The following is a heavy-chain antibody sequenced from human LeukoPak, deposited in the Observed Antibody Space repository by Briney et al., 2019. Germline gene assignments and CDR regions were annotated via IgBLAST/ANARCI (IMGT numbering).Heavy chain of an antibody. Sequence: GGSLRLSCVASGFTFSDYYMSWIRQAPGKGLEWVSYISSSSDYTNYADSVRGRFTISRDNAKNSLYLQMNSLRAEDTAVYYCARGTMAHFDYWGQGTLVTVSS. D-gene: IGHD3-10*01. CDR1: GFTFSDYY. CDR2: ISSSSDYT. CDR3: ARGTMAHFDY. V-gene: IGHV3-11*06. J-gene: IGHJ4*02.